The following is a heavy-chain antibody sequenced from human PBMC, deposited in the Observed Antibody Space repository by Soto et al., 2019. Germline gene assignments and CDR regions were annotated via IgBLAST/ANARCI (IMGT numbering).Heavy chain of an antibody. CDR3: TRQVDGAAMVGLY. V-gene: IGHV3-49*05. CDR2: IRSEAYGGTT. J-gene: IGHJ4*02. D-gene: IGHD5-18*01. Sequence: EVQLVESGGGLVKPGRSLRLSCTASGFRFGDYAVSWFRQAPGKGLEWVGFIRSEAYGGTTEFAASVKGRFTISRDDSKSIAYLQMNSLNTEDTAVYYCTRQVDGAAMVGLYWGQGTLVTVSS. CDR1: GFRFGDYA.